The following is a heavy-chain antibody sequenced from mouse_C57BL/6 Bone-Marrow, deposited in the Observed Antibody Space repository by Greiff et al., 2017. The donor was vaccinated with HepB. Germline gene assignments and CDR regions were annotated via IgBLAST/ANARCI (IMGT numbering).Heavy chain of an antibody. J-gene: IGHJ3*01. V-gene: IGHV5-4*01. CDR1: GFTFSSYA. CDR3: ARDPYGHGAWFAY. D-gene: IGHD2-2*01. Sequence: EVKVVESGGGLVKPGGSLKLSCAASGFTFSSYAMSWVRQTPENRLEWVATISDGGSYTYYPDNVKGRFTISRDNAKNNLYLQMSHLKSEDTAMYYCARDPYGHGAWFAYWGQGTLVTVSA. CDR2: ISDGGSYT.